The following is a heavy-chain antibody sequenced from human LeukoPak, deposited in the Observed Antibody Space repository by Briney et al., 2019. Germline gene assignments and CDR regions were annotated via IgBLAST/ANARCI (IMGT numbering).Heavy chain of an antibody. V-gene: IGHV4-59*01. CDR1: GGSINTYY. CDR3: AGYISGRFFFDF. J-gene: IGHJ4*02. CDR2: IYYSGST. D-gene: IGHD3-10*01. Sequence: PSETLSLTCSVSGGSINTYYWSWLRQPPGKGLEWIGYIYYSGSTNYNPSLKSRVAMSVDTSKNQISLNLTSVDAADTAVYYCAGYISGRFFFDFWGQGALVTVSS.